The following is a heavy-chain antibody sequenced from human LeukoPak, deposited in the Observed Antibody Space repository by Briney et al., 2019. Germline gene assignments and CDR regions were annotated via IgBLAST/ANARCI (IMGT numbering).Heavy chain of an antibody. V-gene: IGHV4-34*01. CDR2: INHSGST. J-gene: IGHJ5*02. CDR3: ARGQFGDFWSGYLNWFDP. Sequence: SETLSLTCAVYGGSFSGYYWSWIRLPPGKGLEWIGEINHSGSTNYNPSLKSRVTISVDTSKNQFSLKLSSVTAADTAVYYCARGQFGDFWSGYLNWFDPWGQGTLVTVSS. D-gene: IGHD3-3*01. CDR1: GGSFSGYY.